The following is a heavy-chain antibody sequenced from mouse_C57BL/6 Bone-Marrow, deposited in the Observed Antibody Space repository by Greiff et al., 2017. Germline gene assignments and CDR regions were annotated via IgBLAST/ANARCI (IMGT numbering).Heavy chain of an antibody. CDR2: IDPYDSYT. CDR1: GYTFTSYW. CDR3: ARNYDYDVEFAY. J-gene: IGHJ3*01. Sequence: QVQLQQSGAELVMPGASVKLSCKASGYTFTSYWMHWVKQRPGQGLEWIGEIDPYDSYTNYNQKFKGKSTLTVDKSSSTAYMQLSSLTSEDSAVYYCARNYDYDVEFAYWGQGTLVTVSA. V-gene: IGHV1-69*01. D-gene: IGHD2-4*01.